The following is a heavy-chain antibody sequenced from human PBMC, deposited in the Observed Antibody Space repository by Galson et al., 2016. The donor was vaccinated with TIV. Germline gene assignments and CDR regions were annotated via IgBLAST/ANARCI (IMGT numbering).Heavy chain of an antibody. CDR1: GFSVSSVEVG. CDR2: IFWDDDR. CDR3: AHKKYCGYSSFHFDF. Sequence: PALVKPTQTLTLTCTVSGFSVSSVEVGVGWFRQTPGKAPEWLALIFWDDDRRYSPSLKTRLTISKDTSKNQVVLIVTDMDPVDTAPYFCAHKKYCGYSSFHFDFWGPGTLVTVSS. V-gene: IGHV2-5*02. D-gene: IGHD5-12*01. J-gene: IGHJ4*02.